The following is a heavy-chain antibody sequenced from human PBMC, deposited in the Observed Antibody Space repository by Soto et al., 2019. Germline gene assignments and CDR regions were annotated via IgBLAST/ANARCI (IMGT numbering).Heavy chain of an antibody. CDR1: GDSFSNTNW. J-gene: IGHJ4*02. V-gene: IGHV4-4*02. CDR2: IYHSGST. CDR3: AKRSLRRLRFVETH. Sequence: SETLSLTCAVSGDSFSNTNWWSWVRQPPGKGLEWIGEIYHSGSTNYNPSLRNRVTISLDKSKNQFSLNLTSVTAADTAFYYCAKRSLRRLRFVETHWGQGTLVTVSS. D-gene: IGHD3-3*01.